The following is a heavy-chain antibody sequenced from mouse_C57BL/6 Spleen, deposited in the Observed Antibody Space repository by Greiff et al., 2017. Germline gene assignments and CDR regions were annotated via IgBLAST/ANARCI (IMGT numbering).Heavy chain of an antibody. CDR1: GYTFTSYW. V-gene: IGHV1-50*01. CDR3: ARSENYGNPAWFAY. D-gene: IGHD2-1*01. CDR2: IDPSDSYT. Sequence: VQLQQPGAELVKPGASVKLSCKASGYTFTSYWMQWVKQRPGQGLEWIGEIDPSDSYTNYNQKFKGKATLTVDTSSSTAYMQLSSLTSEDSAVYYCARSENYGNPAWFAYWGQGTLVTVSA. J-gene: IGHJ3*01.